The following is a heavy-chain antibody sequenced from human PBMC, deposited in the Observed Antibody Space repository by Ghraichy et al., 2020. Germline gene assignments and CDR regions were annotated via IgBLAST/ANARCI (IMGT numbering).Heavy chain of an antibody. J-gene: IGHJ4*02. CDR2: ISGYNGNT. D-gene: IGHD1-26*01. Sequence: ASVKVSCKASGYTFSNYGITWVRQAPGQGLEWMGWISGYNGNTNYAQSLQGRVTMTTDTSTSTAYMELGSLRSDDTAVYYCARDFWGYSGSFRYFDYWGQGTLVTVSS. CDR1: GYTFSNYG. CDR3: ARDFWGYSGSFRYFDY. V-gene: IGHV1-18*01.